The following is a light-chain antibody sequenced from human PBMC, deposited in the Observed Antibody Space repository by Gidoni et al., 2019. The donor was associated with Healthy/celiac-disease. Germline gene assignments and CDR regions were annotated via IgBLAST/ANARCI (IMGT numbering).Light chain of an antibody. J-gene: IGKJ2*01. CDR2: DAS. V-gene: IGKV3-11*01. CDR3: QQRSNWPPYT. CDR1: QSVSSY. Sequence: EIVLTQSPATLSLSTGERATLSCRASQSVSSYLAWSQQKPGQAPRLLIYDASNRATGIPARFSGSGSGTDCTLTICSLEPEDFAVYYCQQRSNWPPYTFGHGTKLEIK.